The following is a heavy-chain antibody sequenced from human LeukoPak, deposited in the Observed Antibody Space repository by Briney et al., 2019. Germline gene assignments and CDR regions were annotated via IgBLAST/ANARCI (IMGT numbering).Heavy chain of an antibody. V-gene: IGHV1-18*01. CDR1: GYTFTRYG. J-gene: IGHJ5*02. D-gene: IGHD3-22*01. Sequence: GAAVKVSRKDSGYTFTRYGISWVRQAPGQGLEWMGWICAYNGNTNYAQKLQGRVTMTTDTSTSTAYMELRSLRPDDTAVYYCAGGRPNSSGYYYNWFDPWGQGTLVTVSS. CDR3: AGGRPNSSGYYYNWFDP. CDR2: ICAYNGNT.